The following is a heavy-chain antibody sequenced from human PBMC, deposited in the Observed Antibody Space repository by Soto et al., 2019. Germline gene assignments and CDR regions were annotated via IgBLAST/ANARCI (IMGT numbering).Heavy chain of an antibody. CDR2: IIPILGIA. D-gene: IGHD2-8*01. J-gene: IGHJ3*02. Sequence: GASVKVSCKASGGTFSSYTISWVRQAPGQGLEWMGRIIPILGIANYAQKFQGRVTITADKSTSTAYMELSSLRSEDTAVYYCARSLTIPTMVYHRRDAFDIWGQGTMVTVSS. CDR3: ARSLTIPTMVYHRRDAFDI. V-gene: IGHV1-69*02. CDR1: GGTFSSYT.